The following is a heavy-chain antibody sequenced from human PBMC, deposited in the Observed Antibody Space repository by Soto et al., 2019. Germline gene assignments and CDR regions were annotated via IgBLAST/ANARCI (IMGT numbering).Heavy chain of an antibody. CDR3: ASSSGWFVHFDY. J-gene: IGHJ4*02. Sequence: ASVKVSCKASGGTFSSYTISWVRQAPGQGLEWMGRIIPILGIANYAQKFQGRVTITADKSTSTAYMELSSLRSEDTAVYYCASSSGWFVHFDYWGQGPLVTVSS. D-gene: IGHD6-19*01. CDR2: IIPILGIA. V-gene: IGHV1-69*02. CDR1: GGTFSSYT.